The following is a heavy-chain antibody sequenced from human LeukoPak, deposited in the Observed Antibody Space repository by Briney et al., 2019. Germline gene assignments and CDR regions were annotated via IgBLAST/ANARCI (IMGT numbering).Heavy chain of an antibody. V-gene: IGHV3-7*03. CDR1: GFTFSSYW. CDR2: IKQDGSEK. D-gene: IGHD3-3*01. J-gene: IGHJ4*02. Sequence: GGSLRLSCAASGFTFSSYWMSWVRQAPGKGLEWVVNIKQDGSEKYYVDSVKGRFTISRDNAKNSLYLQMNSLRAEDTAVYYCARERANYDFWSGYFYYFDYWGQGTLVTVSS. CDR3: ARERANYDFWSGYFYYFDY.